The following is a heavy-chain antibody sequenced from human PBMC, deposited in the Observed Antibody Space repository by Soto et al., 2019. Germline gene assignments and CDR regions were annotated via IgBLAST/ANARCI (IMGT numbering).Heavy chain of an antibody. CDR3: TGPYPYYFDS. CDR2: INHSGNT. V-gene: IGHV4-34*01. Sequence: QVQLQQWGAGLLKPSETLSLTCTVYGGSFSTYYWSWIRQPPGKGLEWIGEINHSGNTNYNPSLMGRVTMSFDTSKNQFSLKLSSVTAADTAAYYCTGPYPYYFDSWGQGTLVTVSS. CDR1: GGSFSTYY. J-gene: IGHJ4*02.